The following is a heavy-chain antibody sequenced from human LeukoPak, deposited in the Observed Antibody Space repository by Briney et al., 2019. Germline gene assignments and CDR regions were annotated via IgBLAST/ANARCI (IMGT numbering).Heavy chain of an antibody. Sequence: GGSLRLSCAASGFTFSSYAMSWVRQAPGKGLEWVSAISGSGGSTYYADSVKGRFTISRDNSKNTLYLQMNSLRAEDTAVYYCAKDRWGGSGSYYAHFDYWGQGTLVTVSS. J-gene: IGHJ4*02. CDR1: GFTFSSYA. D-gene: IGHD3-10*01. CDR3: AKDRWGGSGSYYAHFDY. CDR2: ISGSGGST. V-gene: IGHV3-23*01.